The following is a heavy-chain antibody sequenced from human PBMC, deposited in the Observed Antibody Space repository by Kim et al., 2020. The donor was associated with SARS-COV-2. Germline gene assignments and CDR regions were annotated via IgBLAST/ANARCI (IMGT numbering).Heavy chain of an antibody. CDR2: T. Sequence: TRYSQHSQGRVSLTTDTSASTAYMELISLRSDDSAVYYCARNILRTTTLDYWGQGTLVTVSS. CDR3: ARNILRTTTLDY. J-gene: IGHJ4*02. D-gene: IGHD5-12*01. V-gene: IGHV1-3*01.